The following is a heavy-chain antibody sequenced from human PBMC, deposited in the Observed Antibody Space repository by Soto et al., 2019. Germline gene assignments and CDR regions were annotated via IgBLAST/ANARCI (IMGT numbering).Heavy chain of an antibody. CDR1: GYTLTELS. V-gene: IGHV1-24*01. CDR3: ATGQVSRSNFDY. Sequence: GASVKVSCKVSGYTLTELSMHWVRQAPGKGLEWMGGFDPEDGETIYAQKFQGRVTMTEDTSTDTAYMELSSLGSEDTAVYYCATGQVSRSNFDYWGQGTLVTVSS. J-gene: IGHJ4*02. CDR2: FDPEDGET.